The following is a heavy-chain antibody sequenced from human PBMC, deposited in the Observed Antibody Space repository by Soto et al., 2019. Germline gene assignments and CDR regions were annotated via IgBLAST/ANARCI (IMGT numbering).Heavy chain of an antibody. J-gene: IGHJ4*02. CDR1: GYTLTELS. CDR2: FDPEDGET. Sequence: ASVKVSCKVSGYTLTELSMHWVRQAPGKGLEWMGGFDPEDGETIYAQKFQGRVTMTEDTSTDTAYMELSSLRSEDTAVHYCATHHQARDYYGSGSFPYYFDYWGQGTLVTVSS. D-gene: IGHD3-10*01. V-gene: IGHV1-24*01. CDR3: ATHHQARDYYGSGSFPYYFDY.